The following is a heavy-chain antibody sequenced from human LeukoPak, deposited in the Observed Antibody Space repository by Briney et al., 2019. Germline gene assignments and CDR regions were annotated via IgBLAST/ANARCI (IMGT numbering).Heavy chain of an antibody. CDR3: ARDFDSPMAFDI. V-gene: IGHV4-61*02. CDR2: IYASGST. Sequence: SETLSLTCTVSGGSITTDNYYWSWIRQPAGKGLEWIGRIYASGSTNYNPSLKSRITILVDTSKNQFSLRLSSVTAADTAVYYCARDFDSPMAFDIWGQGTMVTVSS. CDR1: GGSITTDNYY. D-gene: IGHD3-9*01. J-gene: IGHJ3*02.